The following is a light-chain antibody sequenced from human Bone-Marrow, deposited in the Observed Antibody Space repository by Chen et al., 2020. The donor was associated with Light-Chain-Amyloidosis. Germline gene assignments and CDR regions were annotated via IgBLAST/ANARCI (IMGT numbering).Light chain of an antibody. Sequence: SYELTQPPSVAVSPGQTARITGSGDDLPTKYAYWYQQKPGQAPVLVIHRDTERPSGISEQFSGSSSGTTATLTISGVQAEDEADYHCQSADSSGTYEVIFGGGTKLTVL. J-gene: IGLJ2*01. V-gene: IGLV3-25*03. CDR3: QSADSSGTYEVI. CDR2: RDT. CDR1: DLPTKY.